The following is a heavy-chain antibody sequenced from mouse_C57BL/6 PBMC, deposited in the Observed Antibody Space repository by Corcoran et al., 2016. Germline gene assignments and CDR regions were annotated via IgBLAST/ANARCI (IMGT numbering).Heavy chain of an antibody. CDR1: GYTFTDYY. CDR2: IYPGSGNT. D-gene: IGHD1-1*01. CDR3: ASAGDYGSSSHFDD. Sequence: QVQLKQSGAELVRPGASVKLSCKASGYTFTDYYINWVKQRPGQGLEWIARIYPGSGNTYYNEKFKGKATLTAEKSSSTAYMQLRSLTSADAAVYFCASAGDYGSSSHFDDWGQGTTLTVSS. V-gene: IGHV1-76*01. J-gene: IGHJ2*01.